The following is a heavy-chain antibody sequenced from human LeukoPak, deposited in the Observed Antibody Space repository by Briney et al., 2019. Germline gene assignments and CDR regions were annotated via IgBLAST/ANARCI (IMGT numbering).Heavy chain of an antibody. V-gene: IGHV3-33*01. CDR3: ARGKASGGYSGYGLDAFDI. D-gene: IGHD5-12*01. CDR1: GFTFSSYG. CDR2: IWDDGITK. J-gene: IGHJ3*02. Sequence: GGSLRLSCAAPGFTFSSYGMHWVRQAPGKGLEWVAVIWDDGITKHYADSVKGRFTISRDNSKNTLYLQMNSLRAEDTAVYYCARGKASGGYSGYGLDAFDIWGQGTMVTVPS.